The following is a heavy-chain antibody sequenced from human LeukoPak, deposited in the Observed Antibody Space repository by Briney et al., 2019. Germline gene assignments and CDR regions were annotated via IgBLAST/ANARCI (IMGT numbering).Heavy chain of an antibody. CDR2: IKTDGRIT. Sequence: GGSLRLSCAASGFSFSVYGMHWVRQAPGKGPVWVSRIKTDGRITDYADPVKGRFTISRDNSKNTLYLEVISLTAQDTAVYYCAKDDAWLRFGEWGQGTLVTVSS. V-gene: IGHV3-74*01. D-gene: IGHD3-10*01. CDR3: AKDDAWLRFGE. CDR1: GFSFSVYG. J-gene: IGHJ4*02.